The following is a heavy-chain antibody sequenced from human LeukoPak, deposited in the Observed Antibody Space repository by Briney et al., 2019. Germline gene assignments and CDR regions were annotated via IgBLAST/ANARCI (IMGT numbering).Heavy chain of an antibody. CDR2: IYSGDTT. V-gene: IGHV3-66*01. D-gene: IGHD6-13*01. CDR3: ARGMGYNSNFDY. Sequence: GGSLRLSCAASGFTVSNNYVSWVRQAPGKGLEWVSVIYSGDTTQYADSVKGRFTVSIDISKNTLYLLMNSLRAEDTAVYYCARGMGYNSNFDYWGQGTLVTVSS. J-gene: IGHJ4*02. CDR1: GFTVSNNY.